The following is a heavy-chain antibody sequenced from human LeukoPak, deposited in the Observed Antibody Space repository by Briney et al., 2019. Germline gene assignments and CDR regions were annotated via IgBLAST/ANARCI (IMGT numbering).Heavy chain of an antibody. CDR3: ARESAGEYYYYYYYMDV. D-gene: IGHD2/OR15-2a*01. J-gene: IGHJ6*03. V-gene: IGHV1-2*02. CDR2: INPNSGGT. CDR1: GYTFTGYY. Sequence: GASVKVSCKASGYTFTGYYMHWVRQAPGQGLEWMGWINPNSGGTNYAQKFQGRVTMTRDTSISTAYMELSRLRSDDTAVYYCARESAGEYYYYYYYMDVWGKGTTVTVSS.